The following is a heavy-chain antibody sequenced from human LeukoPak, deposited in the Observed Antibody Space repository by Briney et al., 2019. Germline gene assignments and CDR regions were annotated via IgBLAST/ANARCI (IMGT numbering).Heavy chain of an antibody. J-gene: IGHJ6*02. D-gene: IGHD5-18*01. CDR2: IIPDLNIT. V-gene: IGHV1-69*04. Sequence: GASVKVSCKTSGGTFSNSAITWVRQAPGQGLEWMGRIIPDLNITTYAQKFRGSVTITADTSTSTVYMELSSLRSEETAVYYCARDQGLTAPPPYGLDVWGQGTTVIVSS. CDR1: GGTFSNSA. CDR3: ARDQGLTAPPPYGLDV.